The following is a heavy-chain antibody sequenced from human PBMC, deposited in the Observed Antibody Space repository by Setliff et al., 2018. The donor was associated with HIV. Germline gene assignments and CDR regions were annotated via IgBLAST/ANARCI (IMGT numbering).Heavy chain of an antibody. Sequence: PSETLSLTCTVSGGSISSYYWSWIRQPAGKGLEWIGRIYTSGSTYYTPSLKSRVTISVDTSKNQFSLKLSSVTAADTAVYYCARHFGWLPREIDYWGQGTLVTVSS. CDR1: GGSISSYY. CDR3: ARHFGWLPREIDY. J-gene: IGHJ4*02. D-gene: IGHD5-12*01. V-gene: IGHV4-4*07. CDR2: IYTSGST.